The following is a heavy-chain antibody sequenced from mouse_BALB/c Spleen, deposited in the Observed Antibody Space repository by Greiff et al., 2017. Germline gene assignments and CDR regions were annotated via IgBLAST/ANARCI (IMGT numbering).Heavy chain of an antibody. Sequence: VKLMESGPGLVQPSQSLSITCTVSGFSLTSYGVHWVRQSPGKGLEWLGVIWSGGSTDYNAAFISRLSISKDNSKSQVFFKMNSLQANDTAIYYCARNEGIYYGSRYWYFEVWGAGTTVAV. CDR3: ARNEGIYYGSRYWYFEV. J-gene: IGHJ1*01. V-gene: IGHV2-2*02. D-gene: IGHD1-1*01. CDR1: GFSLTSYG. CDR2: IWSGGST.